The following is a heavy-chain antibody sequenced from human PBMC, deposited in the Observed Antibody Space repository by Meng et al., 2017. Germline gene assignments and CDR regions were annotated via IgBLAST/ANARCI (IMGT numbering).Heavy chain of an antibody. Sequence: ASVKVFCKASGYTFTSYGISWVRQAPGQGLEWMGWISAYNGNTNYAQKLQGRVTMTTDTSTSTAYMELRSLRSDDTAVYYCARDIVVVPAAMFEGMDVWGQGTTVTVSS. CDR2: ISAYNGNT. CDR3: ARDIVVVPAAMFEGMDV. D-gene: IGHD2-2*01. J-gene: IGHJ6*02. V-gene: IGHV1-18*01. CDR1: GYTFTSYG.